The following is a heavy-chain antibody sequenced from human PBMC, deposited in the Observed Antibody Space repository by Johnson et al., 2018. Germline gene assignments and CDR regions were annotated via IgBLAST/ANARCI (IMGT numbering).Heavy chain of an antibody. D-gene: IGHD3-22*01. CDR2: ISYDGSNK. Sequence: QVQLVQSGGGVVQPGRSLRLSCAASGFTFSSYAMHWVRQEPGKGLEWGAVISYDGSNKYYADSVKGRYTISRDNSKNTLYLQMHSLRAEDTAVYYCARRYYYDSSGYDDAFDIWGQGTMVTVSS. CDR3: ARRYYYDSSGYDDAFDI. CDR1: GFTFSSYA. V-gene: IGHV3-30-3*01. J-gene: IGHJ3*02.